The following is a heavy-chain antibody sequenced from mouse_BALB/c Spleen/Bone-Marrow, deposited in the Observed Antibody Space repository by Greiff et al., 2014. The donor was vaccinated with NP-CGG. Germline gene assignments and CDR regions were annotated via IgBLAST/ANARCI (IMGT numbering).Heavy chain of an antibody. D-gene: IGHD1-2*01. CDR1: GYTFTDYY. CDR2: IYPGSDNT. CDR3: ARTTTATSY. V-gene: IGHV1-77*01. Sequence: QVQLKESGAELARPGASVKLSCKASGYTFTDYYINWMRQRTGQGLEWIGEIYPGSDNTYYNEKFKGEATLTADKSSSTTYMQLSSLTSEDSAVYFCARTTTATSYWGQGTLVTVSA. J-gene: IGHJ3*01.